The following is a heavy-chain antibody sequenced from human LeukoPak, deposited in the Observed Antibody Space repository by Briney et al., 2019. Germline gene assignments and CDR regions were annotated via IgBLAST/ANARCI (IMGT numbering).Heavy chain of an antibody. V-gene: IGHV1-18*01. CDR3: ARDPTMVRGVIIYNWFDP. CDR1: GGTFSSYT. D-gene: IGHD3-10*01. CDR2: ISAYNGNT. Sequence: GASVKVSCKASGGTFSSYTISWVRQAPGQGLEWMGWISAYNGNTNYAQKLQGRVTMTTDTSTSTAYMELRSLRSDDTAVYYCARDPTMVRGVIIYNWFDPWGQGTLVTVSS. J-gene: IGHJ5*02.